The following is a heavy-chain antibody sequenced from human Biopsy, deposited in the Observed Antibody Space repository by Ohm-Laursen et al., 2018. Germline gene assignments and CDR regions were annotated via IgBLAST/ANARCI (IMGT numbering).Heavy chain of an antibody. J-gene: IGHJ4*02. D-gene: IGHD3-22*01. CDR1: GESFNGYY. CDR2: INHSGRT. V-gene: IGHV4-34*01. CDR3: ARIIVRSSGSSNYFDY. Sequence: SETLSLTCAVYGESFNGYYWSWIRQTPGKGLEGIGEINHSGRTNYNPSIKTRVTMSLDTSKNQFSLSLSSGTAVDTAIYYCARIIVRSSGSSNYFDYWGQGTLVTVSS.